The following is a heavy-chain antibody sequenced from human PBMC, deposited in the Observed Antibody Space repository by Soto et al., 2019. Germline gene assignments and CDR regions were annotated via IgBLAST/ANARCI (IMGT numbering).Heavy chain of an antibody. CDR1: GYTFTSYG. CDR3: AGSVLRYFDWATDYYYYYGMDA. V-gene: IGHV1-18*01. D-gene: IGHD3-9*01. J-gene: IGHJ6*02. Sequence: ASVKVSCKASGYTFTSYGISWVRQAPGQGLEWMGWISAYNGNTNYAQKLQGRVTMTTDTSTSTAYMELRSLRSDDTAVYYCAGSVLRYFDWATDYYYYYGMDAWGQGTTVTVPS. CDR2: ISAYNGNT.